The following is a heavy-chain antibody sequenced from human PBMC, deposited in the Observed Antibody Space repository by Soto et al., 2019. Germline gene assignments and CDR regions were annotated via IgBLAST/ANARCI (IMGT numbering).Heavy chain of an antibody. Sequence: QVQLQESGPGLVKPSETLSLTCTVSGASVNNDYWTWIRQSAGKGLECIGYISYSGTINYNPSFRSRVSMSLDTSMNQFYLRLSSVAAADTAFYYCARVIGGRKLFDYWGQGTLVTVSS. CDR3: ARVIGGRKLFDY. V-gene: IGHV4-59*02. CDR1: GASVNNDY. D-gene: IGHD3-16*01. J-gene: IGHJ4*02. CDR2: ISYSGTI.